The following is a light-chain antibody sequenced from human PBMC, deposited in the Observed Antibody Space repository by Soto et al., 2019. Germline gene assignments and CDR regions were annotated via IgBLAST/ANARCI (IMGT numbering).Light chain of an antibody. J-gene: IGKJ5*01. Sequence: DIQMTQSPSTLSASVRDRVTITCPASQGISSYLAWYQQKPGKAPKLLIYDASTLQSGVPSRFSGSGSGTDFTLTISSLQPEDSATYYCQQYNSDMYTFGQGTRLEIK. CDR3: QQYNSDMYT. CDR1: QGISSY. CDR2: DAS. V-gene: IGKV1-9*01.